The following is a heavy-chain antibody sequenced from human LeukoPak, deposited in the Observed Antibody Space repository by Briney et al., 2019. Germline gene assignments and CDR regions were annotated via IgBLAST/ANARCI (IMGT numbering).Heavy chain of an antibody. Sequence: SLRLSCTASGFTFGDYAMSWFRQAPGKGLEWVGFIRSKAYGGTTEYAASVKGRFTISRDDSKSIAYLLMNSLKTEDTAVYYCTRALRYFDWLLFDYWGQGTLVTVSS. D-gene: IGHD3-9*01. CDR2: IRSKAYGGTT. V-gene: IGHV3-49*03. J-gene: IGHJ4*02. CDR3: TRALRYFDWLLFDY. CDR1: GFTFGDYA.